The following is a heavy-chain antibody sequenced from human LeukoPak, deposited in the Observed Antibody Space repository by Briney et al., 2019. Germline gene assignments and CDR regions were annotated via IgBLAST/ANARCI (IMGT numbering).Heavy chain of an antibody. CDR2: ISAYNGNT. J-gene: IGHJ3*02. Sequence: GASVKVSCKASGYTFTSYGIIWVRQAPGQGLEWMGWISAYNGNTNYAQKLQGRVTMTTDTSTSTAYMELRSLRSDDTAVYYCARRGYDILTGYSTSYAFDIWGQGTMVTVSS. D-gene: IGHD3-9*01. V-gene: IGHV1-18*01. CDR1: GYTFTSYG. CDR3: ARRGYDILTGYSTSYAFDI.